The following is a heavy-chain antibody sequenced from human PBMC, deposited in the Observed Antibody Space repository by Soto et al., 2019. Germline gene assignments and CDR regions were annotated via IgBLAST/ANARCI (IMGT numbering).Heavy chain of an antibody. CDR2: ISTYNGNT. CDR1: GYTFTSYG. V-gene: IGHV1-18*01. Sequence: QVQLVQFGAEVKKPGASVKVSCKASGYTFTSYGISWVRQAPGQGLEWMGWISTYNGNTNYVQKLQGRVTMTTDTSTSIAYMELRSLRSDDTAVYYCARGRDNSGYYPATFDYWGQGTLVTVSS. D-gene: IGHD3-22*01. J-gene: IGHJ4*02. CDR3: ARGRDNSGYYPATFDY.